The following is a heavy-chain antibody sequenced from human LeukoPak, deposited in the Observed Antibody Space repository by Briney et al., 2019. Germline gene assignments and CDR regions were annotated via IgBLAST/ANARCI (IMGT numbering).Heavy chain of an antibody. D-gene: IGHD3-3*01. CDR1: GGSISSYY. V-gene: IGHV4-59*01. CDR3: ARERYDFWSGYSYKWFDP. CDR2: IYYSGST. J-gene: IGHJ5*02. Sequence: SETLSLTCTVSGGSISSYYWSWIRQPPGKGLEWIGYIYYSGSTNYNPSLKSRGTISVDTSKTQLSLKLSSVTAADTAVYYCARERYDFWSGYSYKWFDPWGQGTRVIGSS.